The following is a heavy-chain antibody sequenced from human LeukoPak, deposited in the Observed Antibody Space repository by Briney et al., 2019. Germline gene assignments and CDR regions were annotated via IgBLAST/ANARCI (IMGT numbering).Heavy chain of an antibody. Sequence: SHTLSLPYTVSGHPNTKYYWLCIPHPRGKAREWIGYLHYRGNTKHNISVETNYNHSLKKRHTLSVDTSKNQCSLKLSSVTAADTAVYFCASLASLNWYWFDPWGQGTLVTVSS. D-gene: IGHD1-1*01. CDR3: ASLASLNWYWFDP. CDR2: LHYRGNT. V-gene: IGHV4-59*08. J-gene: IGHJ5*02. CDR1: GHPNTKYY.